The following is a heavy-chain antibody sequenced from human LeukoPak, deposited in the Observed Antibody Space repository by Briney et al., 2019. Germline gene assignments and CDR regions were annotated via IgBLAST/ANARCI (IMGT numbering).Heavy chain of an antibody. D-gene: IGHD2-21*02. CDR2: IKQDGSEK. J-gene: IGHJ4*02. Sequence: PGGSLRLSCAASGFTFSSYWMSWVRQAPGKGLEWVANIKQDGSEKYYVDSVRGRFTISRDNAKNSLYLQMNSLRAEDTAVYYCARDYCGGDCPNDYWGQGTLVTVSS. V-gene: IGHV3-7*03. CDR1: GFTFSSYW. CDR3: ARDYCGGDCPNDY.